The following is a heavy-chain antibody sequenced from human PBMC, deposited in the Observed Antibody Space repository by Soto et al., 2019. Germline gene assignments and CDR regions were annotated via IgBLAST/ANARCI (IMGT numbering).Heavy chain of an antibody. CDR3: AIDGTLYDTSGYYYRY. V-gene: IGHV1-69*01. D-gene: IGHD3-22*01. Sequence: QVQLVQSGAEVKKPGSSVKVSCKASGGTFSRYAISGVRQAPGQGLEWMDGIIPMFGKANYAQKFQGRVTITADESTSTGYMELRSLSSEATAVYYCAIDGTLYDTSGYYYRYWGQGTLVTVSS. CDR2: IIPMFGKA. CDR1: GGTFSRYA. J-gene: IGHJ4*02.